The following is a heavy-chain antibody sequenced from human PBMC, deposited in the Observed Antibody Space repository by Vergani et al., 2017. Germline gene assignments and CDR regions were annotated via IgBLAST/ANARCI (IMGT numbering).Heavy chain of an antibody. CDR2: ISAYNGNT. D-gene: IGHD2-2*01. Sequence: QVQLVQSGAEVKTPGASVKVSCKASGYTFTSYGISWVRQAPGQGLEWMGWISAYNGNTNYAQKLQGRVTMTTDTSTSTAYMELRSLRSDDTAVYYCARDPDIVVVPAAPYYYYYYGMDVWGQGTTVTVS. CDR1: GYTFTSYG. V-gene: IGHV1-18*04. CDR3: ARDPDIVVVPAAPYYYYYYGMDV. J-gene: IGHJ6*02.